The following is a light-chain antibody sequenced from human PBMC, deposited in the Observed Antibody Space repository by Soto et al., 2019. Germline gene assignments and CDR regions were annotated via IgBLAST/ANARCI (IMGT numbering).Light chain of an antibody. V-gene: IGLV2-8*01. Sequence: QSALTQPASLSGSPGQSITISCTGTSSDIGAYDYVSWFQQHPGKAPRLIIYEVFQRPSGVPDRFSGSKSGNTASLTVSGLQAADEADYFCKSYAGSNTYVFGSGTKVTVL. CDR3: KSYAGSNTYV. CDR1: SSDIGAYDY. CDR2: EVF. J-gene: IGLJ1*01.